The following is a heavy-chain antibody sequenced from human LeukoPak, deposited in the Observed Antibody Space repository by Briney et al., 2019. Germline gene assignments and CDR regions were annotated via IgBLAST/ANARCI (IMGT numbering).Heavy chain of an antibody. CDR1: GGTFSSYA. J-gene: IGHJ4*02. D-gene: IGHD4-17*01. Sequence: SVKVSCKASGGTFSSYAISWVRQAPGQGLEWMGRIIPIFGTANYAQKFQGRVTITTDESTSTAYMELSSLRSEDTAVYYCAREPASFDDYGDFDYWGQGTPVTVSS. CDR2: IIPIFGTA. V-gene: IGHV1-69*05. CDR3: AREPASFDDYGDFDY.